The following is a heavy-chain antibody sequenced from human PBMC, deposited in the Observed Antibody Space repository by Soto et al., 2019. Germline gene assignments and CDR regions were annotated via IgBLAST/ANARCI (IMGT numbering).Heavy chain of an antibody. CDR2: IYSGGST. CDR1: GFTVSSNY. J-gene: IGHJ4*02. CDR3: ASDHLPMSRGY. V-gene: IGHV3-53*01. Sequence: EVQLVESGGGLIQPGGSLRLSCAASGFTVSSNYMSWVRQAPGKGLEWVSVIYSGGSTYYADSMKGRFTISRDNSKNTLYLQMNSLRAEDTAVYYCASDHLPMSRGYWGQGTLVTVSS.